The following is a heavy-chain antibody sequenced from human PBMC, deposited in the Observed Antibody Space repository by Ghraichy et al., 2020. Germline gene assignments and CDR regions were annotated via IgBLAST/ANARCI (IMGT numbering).Heavy chain of an antibody. CDR2: INPNSGGT. V-gene: IGHV1-2*06. J-gene: IGHJ6*02. Sequence: ASGKVSCKASGYTFTGYYMHWVRQAPGQGLEWMGRINPNSGGTNYAQKFQGRVTMTRDTSISTAYMELSRLRSDDTAVYYCARDYDILTGYYEGPYYYYGMDVWGQGTTVTVSS. CDR3: ARDYDILTGYYEGPYYYYGMDV. D-gene: IGHD3-9*01. CDR1: GYTFTGYY.